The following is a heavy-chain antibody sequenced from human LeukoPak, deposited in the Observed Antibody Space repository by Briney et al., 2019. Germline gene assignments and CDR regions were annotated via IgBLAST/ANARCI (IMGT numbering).Heavy chain of an antibody. CDR3: ARDGWFGELFDY. CDR1: GFTFSSYG. D-gene: IGHD3-10*01. J-gene: IGHJ4*02. V-gene: IGHV3-30*02. Sequence: GGSLRLSCAASGFTFSSYGMHWVRQAPGKGLEWVAFIRYDGSNKYYADSVKGRFTISRDNSKNTLYLQMNSLRAEDTAVYYCARDGWFGELFDYWGQGTLVTVSS. CDR2: IRYDGSNK.